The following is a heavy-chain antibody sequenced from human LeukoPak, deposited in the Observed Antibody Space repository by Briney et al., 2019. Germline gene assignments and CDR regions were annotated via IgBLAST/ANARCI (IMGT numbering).Heavy chain of an antibody. CDR1: GGSFSGYY. D-gene: IGHD6-13*01. CDR2: INHSGST. CDR3: ARTYSSTSSEFAFDI. Sequence: SETLSLTCAVYGGSFSGYYWSWIRQPPGKGLEWIGEINHSGSTNYNPSLKSRVTISVDTSKNQFSLTLSPMTAADTAVYYCARTYSSTSSEFAFDIWGQGTMVTVSS. J-gene: IGHJ3*02. V-gene: IGHV4-34*01.